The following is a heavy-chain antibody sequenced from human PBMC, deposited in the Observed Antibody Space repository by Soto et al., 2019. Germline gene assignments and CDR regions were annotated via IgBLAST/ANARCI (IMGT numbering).Heavy chain of an antibody. CDR1: GFTFSSYS. V-gene: IGHV3-21*01. D-gene: IGHD6-6*01. Sequence: GSLRLACAASGFTFSSYSMNWVRQAPGKGLEWVSSISSSSSYIYYADSVKGRFTISRDNAKNSLYLQMNSLRAEDTAVYYSARDSAYSRSSRGDYWGQGTLVTVSS. J-gene: IGHJ4*02. CDR3: ARDSAYSRSSRGDY. CDR2: ISSSSSYI.